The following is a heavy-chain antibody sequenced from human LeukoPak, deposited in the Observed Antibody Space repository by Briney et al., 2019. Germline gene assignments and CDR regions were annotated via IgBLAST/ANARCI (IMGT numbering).Heavy chain of an antibody. D-gene: IGHD3-9*01. V-gene: IGHV4-34*01. CDR2: INHSGST. J-gene: IGHJ4*02. Sequence: SETLSLTCAVYGGSFSGYYWSWIRQPPGKGLEWIGEINHSGSTNYNPSLKSRVTISVDTSKNQFSLKLSSVTAADTAVYYCARGAVVRYFDWLPRNRYYFDYWGQGTLVTVSS. CDR1: GGSFSGYY. CDR3: ARGAVVRYFDWLPRNRYYFDY.